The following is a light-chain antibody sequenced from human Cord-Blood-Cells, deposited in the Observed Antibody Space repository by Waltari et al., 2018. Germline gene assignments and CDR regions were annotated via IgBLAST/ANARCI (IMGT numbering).Light chain of an antibody. J-gene: IGKJ2*01. V-gene: IGKV1-16*02. CDR3: QQYNSYPNT. Sequence: DIQMSQYPASLPASAGDRVTITFRASQGSSNYLDCFLQKPGKAPKSLIYAASSLQSGVPSKFRGSGSGTDCTLTISSLQPEDFATYSFQQYNSYPNTFGQATKLEIK. CDR2: AAS. CDR1: QGSSNY.